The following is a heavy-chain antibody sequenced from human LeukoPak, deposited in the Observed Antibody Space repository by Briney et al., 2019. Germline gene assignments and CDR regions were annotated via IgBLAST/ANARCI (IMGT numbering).Heavy chain of an antibody. CDR1: GFTFSSYW. CDR3: ARDTNGWNVY. CDR2: IKQDGSVK. Sequence: GGSLRLSCAASGFTFSSYWMTWVRQAPGKGLQWVANIKQDGSVKQYVGSVKGRFTISRDNAKNSLYLQMNSLRAEDTAVYYCARDTNGWNVYWGQGTLVTVSS. D-gene: IGHD2-8*01. J-gene: IGHJ4*02. V-gene: IGHV3-7*01.